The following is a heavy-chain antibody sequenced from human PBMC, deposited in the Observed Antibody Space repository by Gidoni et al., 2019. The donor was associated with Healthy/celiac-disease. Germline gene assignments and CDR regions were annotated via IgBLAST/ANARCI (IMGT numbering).Heavy chain of an antibody. CDR3: ARGGAPILFDY. D-gene: IGHD3-10*01. CDR1: GFTFSSYS. Sequence: EVQLVESGGGLVKPGGSLRLSCAASGFTFSSYSLNWVRQAPGKGLEWVTYISSSRSYIYYADSVKGRFTISRDNAKNSLYLQMNSLRAEDTAVYYCARGGAPILFDYWGQGTLVTVSS. CDR2: ISSSRSYI. V-gene: IGHV3-21*01. J-gene: IGHJ4*02.